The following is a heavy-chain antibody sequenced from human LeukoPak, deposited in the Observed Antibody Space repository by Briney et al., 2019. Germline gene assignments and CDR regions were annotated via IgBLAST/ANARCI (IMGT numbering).Heavy chain of an antibody. CDR3: AKDRHYRRTGPFDY. CDR2: ISYDGSNK. V-gene: IGHV3-30*18. J-gene: IGHJ4*02. D-gene: IGHD7-27*01. Sequence: PGRSLRLSCAASGFTFSSYGMHWVRQAPGKGLEWVAVISYDGSNKYYADSVKGRFTISRDNSKNTLYLQMNSLRAEDTAVYYCAKDRHYRRTGPFDYWGQGTLVTVSS. CDR1: GFTFSSYG.